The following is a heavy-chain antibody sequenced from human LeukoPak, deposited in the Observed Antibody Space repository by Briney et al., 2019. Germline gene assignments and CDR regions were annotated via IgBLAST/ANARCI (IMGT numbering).Heavy chain of an antibody. J-gene: IGHJ4*02. CDR1: GFTFSSYA. V-gene: IGHV3-23*01. CDR2: ISGSGGST. Sequence: PGGSLRLSCAASGFTFSSYAMSWVRQAPGKGLEWVSAISGSGGSTYYADSVKGRFTISRDNSKNTLYLQMNSLRAEDTAVYYCAKNLVSHIVVVTATDYWGQGTLVTVSS. D-gene: IGHD2-21*02. CDR3: AKNLVSHIVVVTATDY.